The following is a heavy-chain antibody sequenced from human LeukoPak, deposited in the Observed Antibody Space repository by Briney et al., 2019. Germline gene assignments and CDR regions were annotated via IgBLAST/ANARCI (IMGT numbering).Heavy chain of an antibody. CDR3: ASGSRQWLVRGRDYYYYYMDV. CDR1: GYTFTSYD. Sequence: GASVKVSCKASGYTFTSYDINWVRQATGQGLEWMGWMNPNSGNTGYAQKFQGRVTMTRNTSISTAYMELSSLRSEDTAVYYCASGSRQWLVRGRDYYYYYMDVWGKGTTVTVSS. V-gene: IGHV1-8*01. D-gene: IGHD6-19*01. CDR2: MNPNSGNT. J-gene: IGHJ6*03.